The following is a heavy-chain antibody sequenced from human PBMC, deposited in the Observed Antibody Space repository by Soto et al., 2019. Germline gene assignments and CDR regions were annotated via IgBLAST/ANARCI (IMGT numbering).Heavy chain of an antibody. J-gene: IGHJ4*02. V-gene: IGHV1-69*13. D-gene: IGHD3-3*01. Sequence: AVPVKVACKASGYIFTSDGVSLVRPVPGQGREWMGWISYNGTANYAQKFQGRVTITADESTSTAYMELSSLRSEATAVYYCARLEGHYWGQGTLVTVSS. CDR2: ISYNGTA. CDR3: ARLEGHY. CDR1: GYIFTSDG.